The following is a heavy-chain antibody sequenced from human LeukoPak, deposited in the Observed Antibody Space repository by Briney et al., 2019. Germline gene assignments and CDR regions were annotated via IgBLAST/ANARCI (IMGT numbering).Heavy chain of an antibody. V-gene: IGHV4-34*01. J-gene: IGHJ4*02. CDR1: GVSSHDYY. CDR2: INHSGYT. Sequence: SETLSLTCGVSGVSSHDYYWSWVRQTPGKGLEWLGEINHSGYTNDSPSLKSRVTLSIDTSRKQFSLNLRSVTVADAGIYYCTRMTTGHDYWGQGTLVTVSS. D-gene: IGHD4-17*01. CDR3: TRMTTGHDY.